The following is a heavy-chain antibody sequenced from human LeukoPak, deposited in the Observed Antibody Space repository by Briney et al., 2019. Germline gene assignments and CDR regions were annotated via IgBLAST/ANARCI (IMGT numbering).Heavy chain of an antibody. CDR3: ARPGIVARPGDAFDI. CDR2: IYPGDSDT. CDR1: GYSFTSYW. D-gene: IGHD6-6*01. Sequence: GESLKISCKGSGYSFTSYWIGWVRQMPGKGLEWMGIIYPGDSDTRYSPSFQGQVTISADKSISTAYLQWSSLKASDTAMYYCARPGIVARPGDAFDIWGQGTMVTVSS. J-gene: IGHJ3*02. V-gene: IGHV5-51*01.